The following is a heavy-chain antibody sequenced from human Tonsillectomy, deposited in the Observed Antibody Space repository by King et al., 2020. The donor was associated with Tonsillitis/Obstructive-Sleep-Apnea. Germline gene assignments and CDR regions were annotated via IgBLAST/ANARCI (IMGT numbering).Heavy chain of an antibody. CDR2: IKQDGSDK. CDR1: GFTFRNYW. V-gene: IGHV3-7*04. J-gene: IGHJ4*02. CDR3: ARAWRIDF. Sequence: QLVQSGGGLVQPGGSLRLSCEASGFTFRNYWMSWVRQAPGKGLEWVANIKQDGSDKHYVESVKGRFTISRDNAKNSLYLQMNSLRAEVTALYYCARAWRIDFWGQGTLVTVSS.